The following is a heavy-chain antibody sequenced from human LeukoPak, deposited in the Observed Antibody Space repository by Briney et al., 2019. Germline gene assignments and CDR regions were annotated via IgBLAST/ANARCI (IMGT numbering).Heavy chain of an antibody. Sequence: SETLSLTCTVSGGSISSYYWSWIRQPPGKGLEWIGYIYYSGSTNYNPSLKSRVTISVDTSKNQFSLKLSSVTAADTAVYYCARDLSGLDYGDYSDAFDIWGQGTMVTVSS. D-gene: IGHD4-17*01. CDR1: GGSISSYY. V-gene: IGHV4-59*01. CDR2: IYYSGST. J-gene: IGHJ3*02. CDR3: ARDLSGLDYGDYSDAFDI.